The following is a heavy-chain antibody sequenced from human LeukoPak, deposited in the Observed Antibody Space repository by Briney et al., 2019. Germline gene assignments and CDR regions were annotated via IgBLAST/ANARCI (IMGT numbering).Heavy chain of an antibody. CDR1: GFMFSSNW. Sequence: GGSLRLSCAASGFMFSSNWMSWVRLAPGKGLEWVANIKEDGTETYYVDSVKGRLTISRDNAKNSLYLQMNSLRVEDTAVYYCAKDRYDYVWGSYRPGYFQHWGQGTLVTVSS. CDR2: IKEDGTET. CDR3: AKDRYDYVWGSYRPGYFQH. D-gene: IGHD3-16*02. V-gene: IGHV3-7*03. J-gene: IGHJ1*01.